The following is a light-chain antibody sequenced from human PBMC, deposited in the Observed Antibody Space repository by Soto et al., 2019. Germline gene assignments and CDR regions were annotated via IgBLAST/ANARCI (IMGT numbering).Light chain of an antibody. J-gene: IGKJ4*01. V-gene: IGKV3-15*01. CDR3: QPYNNWPLT. CDR2: GTS. CDR1: RSVSSN. Sequence: EIVMTQSPATLSVSPGERATLSCRASRSVSSNLAWYQQKPGQAPRLLIYGTSTRATGIPARFSGSGSGTEFTLTISSLQSEDFAVYYCQPYNNWPLTFGGGTKVEIK.